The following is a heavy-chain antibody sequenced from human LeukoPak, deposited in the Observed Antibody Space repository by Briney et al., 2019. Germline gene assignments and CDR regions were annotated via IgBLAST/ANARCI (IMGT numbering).Heavy chain of an antibody. Sequence: RASVKVSCKASGYTFTGYYMHWVRQAPGQGLEWMGWINPNSGGTNYAQKFQGRVTMTRDTSISTAYMELSRLRSDDTAVYYCASNIVVVPAAQRGYNWFDPWGQGTLVTVSS. D-gene: IGHD2-2*01. CDR3: ASNIVVVPAAQRGYNWFDP. J-gene: IGHJ5*02. CDR1: GYTFTGYY. V-gene: IGHV1-2*02. CDR2: INPNSGGT.